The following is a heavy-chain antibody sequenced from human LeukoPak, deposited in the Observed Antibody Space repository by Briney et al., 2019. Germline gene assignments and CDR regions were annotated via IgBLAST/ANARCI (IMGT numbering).Heavy chain of an antibody. Sequence: PGRSLRLSCAASGFTFSSYAMHWVRQAPGKGLDWVAVISYDGSSQYYADSVKGRFTISRDNSKNTLYLQMNSLRAEDTAVYYRARDHHAVTTSIHYWGQGTLVTVSS. CDR3: ARDHHAVTTSIHY. D-gene: IGHD4-17*01. CDR1: GFTFSSYA. J-gene: IGHJ4*02. CDR2: ISYDGSSQ. V-gene: IGHV3-30-3*01.